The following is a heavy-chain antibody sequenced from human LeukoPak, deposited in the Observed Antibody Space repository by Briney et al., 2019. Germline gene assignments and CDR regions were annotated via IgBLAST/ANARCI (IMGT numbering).Heavy chain of an antibody. CDR3: AKVVGAMDY. V-gene: IGHV3-30*18. CDR1: GFTLSSYG. J-gene: IGHJ4*02. Sequence: PGGSLRLSCAASGFTLSSYGMHWVRQAPGKGLEWVAVISYDGSNKYYADSVKGRFTISRDNSKNTLYLQMNSLRAEDTAVYYCAKVVGAMDYWGQGTLVTVSS. CDR2: ISYDGSNK. D-gene: IGHD1-26*01.